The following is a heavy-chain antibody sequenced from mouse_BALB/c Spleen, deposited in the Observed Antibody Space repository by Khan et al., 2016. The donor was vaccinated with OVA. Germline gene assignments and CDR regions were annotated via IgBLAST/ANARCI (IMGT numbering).Heavy chain of an antibody. D-gene: IGHD3-2*02. CDR2: ISYSGHT. CDR1: GYSITNDYA. CDR3: ARIQGGDFDY. V-gene: IGHV3-2*02. J-gene: IGHJ2*01. Sequence: VQLKESGPGLVKPSQSLSLTCTVTGYSITNDYAWNWIRQFPGNKLEWMGYISYSGHTKYNPSLKSRISITRDTSKNQFFLQLNFVTIEDTATYYCARIQGGDFDYWGQGTTLTVSS.